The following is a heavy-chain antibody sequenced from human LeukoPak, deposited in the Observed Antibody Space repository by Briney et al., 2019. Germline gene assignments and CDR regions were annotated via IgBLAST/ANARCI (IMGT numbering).Heavy chain of an antibody. CDR1: GFTFSNYN. CDR2: ISSSSGSI. V-gene: IGHV3-21*01. CDR3: VRDSLFGFGEIDY. Sequence: AGGSLRLSCAASGFTFSNYNMNWVRQAPGKGLEWVSSISSSSGSIYYADSVKGRFTVSRDNAKNSLYLQINNLSDDDTAVYYCVRDSLFGFGEIDYWGQGTLVSVSS. D-gene: IGHD3-10*01. J-gene: IGHJ4*02.